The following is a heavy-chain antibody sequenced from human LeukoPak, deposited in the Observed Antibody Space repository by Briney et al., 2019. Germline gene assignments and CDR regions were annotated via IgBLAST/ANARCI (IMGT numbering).Heavy chain of an antibody. V-gene: IGHV4-59*08. CDR3: ARHGDSYKSGWFDP. J-gene: IGHJ5*02. Sequence: PSETLSLTCTVSGDSISSYYWSWIRQPPGKGMEWIGYISYSGTTNYNPSLKSRVTISVYTSKNQFSLKLSSVTAADTAVYYCARHGDSYKSGWFDPWGQGTLVTVSS. CDR1: GDSISSYY. CDR2: ISYSGTT. D-gene: IGHD5-24*01.